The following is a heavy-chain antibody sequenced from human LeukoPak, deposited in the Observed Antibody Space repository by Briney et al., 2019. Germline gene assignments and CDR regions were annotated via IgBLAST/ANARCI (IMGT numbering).Heavy chain of an antibody. V-gene: IGHV3-20*04. D-gene: IGHD4-17*01. CDR1: GFTFDDYG. Sequence: GGSLRLSCAASGFTFDDYGMSWVRQAPGEGLEWVSGINWNGGSTGYADAVKGRFTISRDNAKNSLYLQMNSLRAEDTALYYCARKRTTVTPFDYWGQGTLVTVSS. J-gene: IGHJ4*02. CDR3: ARKRTTVTPFDY. CDR2: INWNGGST.